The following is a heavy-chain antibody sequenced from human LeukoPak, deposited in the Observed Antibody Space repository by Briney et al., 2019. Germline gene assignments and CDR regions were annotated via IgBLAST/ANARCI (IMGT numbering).Heavy chain of an antibody. CDR1: EYTLTNYY. J-gene: IGHJ4*02. Sequence: GASVKVSCKASEYTLTNYYIHWLRQAPGQGLEWMGVINPSGGPPTYAQRFQGRVTMTRDTSTSTVYMELSSLRSDDTAVYYCARDHVPPYVGIDYWGQGTLVTVSS. V-gene: IGHV1-46*01. CDR3: ARDHVPPYVGIDY. CDR2: INPSGGPP. D-gene: IGHD1-26*01.